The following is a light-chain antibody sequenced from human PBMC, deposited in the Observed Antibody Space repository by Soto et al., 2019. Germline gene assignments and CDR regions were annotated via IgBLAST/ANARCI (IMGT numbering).Light chain of an antibody. CDR3: GTWDRGQSAVYV. J-gene: IGLJ2*01. V-gene: IGLV1-51*01. Sequence: QSVLTQPPSVSAAPGQKVTISCSGSSSNIGNNYVSWYQQLPGTAPKLLIYDNNKRPSGIPDRFSGSKSGTSATLGITGLQTGDKADYYCGTWDRGQSAVYVFGGGTKLTVL. CDR1: SSNIGNNY. CDR2: DNN.